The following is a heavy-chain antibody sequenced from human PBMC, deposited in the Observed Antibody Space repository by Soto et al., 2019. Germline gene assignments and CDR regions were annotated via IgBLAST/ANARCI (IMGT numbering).Heavy chain of an antibody. CDR3: ARDRMDDRGWYPSMGGGMDV. V-gene: IGHV3-33*01. Sequence: QVQLVESGGGVVQPGRSLRLSCAASGFTFSSYGMHWVRQAPGKGLEWVAGIWYDGSNKYYADSVKGRFTISRDNSKNALYLQMNSLRAEDTAVYYCARDRMDDRGWYPSMGGGMDVWGQGTTVTVSS. J-gene: IGHJ6*02. CDR1: GFTFSSYG. CDR2: IWYDGSNK. D-gene: IGHD6-19*01.